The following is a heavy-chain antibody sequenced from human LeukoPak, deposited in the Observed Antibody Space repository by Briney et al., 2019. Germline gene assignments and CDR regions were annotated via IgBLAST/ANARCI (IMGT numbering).Heavy chain of an antibody. CDR2: ISAYNGNT. V-gene: IGHV1-18*01. CDR1: GYTFTSYG. CDR3: ARVNPVYYYYYMDV. D-gene: IGHD4-23*01. J-gene: IGHJ6*03. Sequence: APVTVSCKASGYTFTSYGISWVRQAPGQGLEWMGWISAYNGNTNYAQKLQGRVTMTTDTSTSTAYMELRSLRSDDTAVYYCARVNPVYYYYYMDVWGKGTTVTISS.